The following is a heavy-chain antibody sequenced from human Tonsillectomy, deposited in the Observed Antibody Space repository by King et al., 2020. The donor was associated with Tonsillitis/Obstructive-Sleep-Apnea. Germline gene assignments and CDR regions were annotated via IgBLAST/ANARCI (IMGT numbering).Heavy chain of an antibody. CDR2: ISSSSSYI. V-gene: IGHV3-21*01. J-gene: IGHJ4*02. Sequence: QLVQSGGGLVKPGGSLRLSCAASGFTFSSYSMNWVRQAPGKGLEWVSSISSSSSYIYYADSVKGRLTISRDNAKNSLYLQMNSLRAEDTAVYYCARTKDIAAAGKDYWGQGTLVTVSS. D-gene: IGHD6-13*01. CDR3: ARTKDIAAAGKDY. CDR1: GFTFSSYS.